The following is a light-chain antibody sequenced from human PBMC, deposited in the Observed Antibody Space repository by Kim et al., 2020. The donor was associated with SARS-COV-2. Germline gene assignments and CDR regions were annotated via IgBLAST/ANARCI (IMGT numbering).Light chain of an antibody. J-gene: IGKJ2*01. CDR1: YSIGSS. CDR2: HAS. Sequence: SAPPEAKLTISCRASYSIGSSLHWYQQKPGQTPKILIKHASQSISGVPSRFSGSGSGTDVTLTINSLEAEDAATYYCHQSGSLHHTFGQGTKLEI. CDR3: HQSGSLHHT. V-gene: IGKV6-21*02.